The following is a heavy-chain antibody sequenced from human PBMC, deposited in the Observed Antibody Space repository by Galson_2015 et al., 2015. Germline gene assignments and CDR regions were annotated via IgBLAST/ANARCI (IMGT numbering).Heavy chain of an antibody. Sequence: SLRLSCAASGFTFSSYGMHWVRQAPGKGLEWVAVISYDGSNKYYADSVKGRFTISRDNSKNTLYLQMNSLRAEDTAVYYCAKLYCSGGSCYSGSLRAFDYWGQGTLVTVSS. CDR3: AKLYCSGGSCYSGSLRAFDY. D-gene: IGHD2-15*01. V-gene: IGHV3-30*18. CDR2: ISYDGSNK. J-gene: IGHJ4*02. CDR1: GFTFSSYG.